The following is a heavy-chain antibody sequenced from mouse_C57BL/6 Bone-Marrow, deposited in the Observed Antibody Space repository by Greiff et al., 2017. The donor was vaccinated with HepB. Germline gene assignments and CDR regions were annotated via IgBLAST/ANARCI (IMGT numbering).Heavy chain of an antibody. J-gene: IGHJ2*01. Sequence: EVQLVESGGGLVQPKGSLKLSCAASGFTFNTYAMHWVRQAPGKGLEWVARIRSKSSNYATYYADSVKDRFTISRDDSQSMLYLQMNNLKTEDTAMYYCVRGGDYDRKNYFDYWGQGTTLTVSS. CDR1: GFTFNTYA. D-gene: IGHD2-4*01. CDR2: IRSKSSNYAT. CDR3: VRGGDYDRKNYFDY. V-gene: IGHV10-3*01.